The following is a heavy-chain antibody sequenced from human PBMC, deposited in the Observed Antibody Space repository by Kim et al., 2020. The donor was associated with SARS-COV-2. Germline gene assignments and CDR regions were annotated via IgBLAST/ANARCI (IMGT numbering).Heavy chain of an antibody. CDR3: AKDRTHNSGWRYFDS. CDR1: GLLFSVFG. V-gene: IGHV3-30*18. D-gene: IGHD6-25*01. Sequence: GESLRLSCEVSGLLFSVFGMHWVRQAPGKGLEWVAFISYDGTTQYYGESVKGRFTISRDNFKNTLHLQMNSLRGEDTAVYFCAKDRTHNSGWRYFDSWGQ. J-gene: IGHJ4*02. CDR2: ISYDGTTQ.